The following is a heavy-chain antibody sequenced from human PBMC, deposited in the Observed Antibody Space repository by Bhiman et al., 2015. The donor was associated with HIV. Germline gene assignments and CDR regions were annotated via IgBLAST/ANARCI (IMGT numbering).Heavy chain of an antibody. CDR2: INWNGGNT. CDR1: GFIFHDYG. D-gene: IGHD1-26*01. Sequence: EVQLVESGGGVLRPGGSLRLSCEGFGFIFHDYGLSWVRQAPGKGLEWVSGINWNGGNTGYADSVKGRCTISRDNDKNSLYMQMNSLRAEDTALYYCARRDSGSLSFDIWGQGTMVTVSS. V-gene: IGHV3-20*04. J-gene: IGHJ3*02. CDR3: ARRDSGSLSFDI.